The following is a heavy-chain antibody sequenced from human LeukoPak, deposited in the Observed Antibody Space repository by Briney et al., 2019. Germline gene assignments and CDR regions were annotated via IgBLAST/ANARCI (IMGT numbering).Heavy chain of an antibody. CDR1: GFTLSDHY. CDR3: TGFSRYYHYGLHV. J-gene: IGHJ6*02. Sequence: GGSLRLSCAASGFTLSDHYMNWIRLAPGRGLEWLSYINPSGTSKVYADSVKGRLTISRDNAKNTVYLQMNSLRAEDTAVYFCTGFSRYYHYGLHVWGLGTTVIVSS. V-gene: IGHV3-11*01. CDR2: INPSGTSK. D-gene: IGHD3-9*01.